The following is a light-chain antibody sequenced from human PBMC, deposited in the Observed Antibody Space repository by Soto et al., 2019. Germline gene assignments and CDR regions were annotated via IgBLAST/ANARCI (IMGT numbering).Light chain of an antibody. J-gene: IGLJ2*01. CDR3: CSYAGSNTLV. CDR2: DVS. Sequence: QAVVTQPRSVSGSPGQSVTISCTGSSSDVGGYIYVSWYQHHPGKAPKLILYDVSKRPSGVPDRFSGSKSGNTASLTISGLQAEDEADYYCCSYAGSNTLVFGGGTKLTVL. V-gene: IGLV2-11*01. CDR1: SSDVGGYIY.